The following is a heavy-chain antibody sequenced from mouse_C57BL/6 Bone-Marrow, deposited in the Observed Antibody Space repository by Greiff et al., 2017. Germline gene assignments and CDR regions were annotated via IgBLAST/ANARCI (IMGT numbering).Heavy chain of an antibody. Sequence: DVQLQESGGGLVQPGGSMKLSCVASGFTFSNYWMNWVRQSPEKGLEWVAQIRLKSDNYATHYAESVKGRLTISRDDSKSSVHRQMNNLRAEDTGIYYCTVLLPYYVDYWGQGTTLTVSS. CDR2: IRLKSDNYAT. CDR1: GFTFSNYW. D-gene: IGHD2-3*01. J-gene: IGHJ2*01. V-gene: IGHV6-3*01. CDR3: TVLLPYYVDY.